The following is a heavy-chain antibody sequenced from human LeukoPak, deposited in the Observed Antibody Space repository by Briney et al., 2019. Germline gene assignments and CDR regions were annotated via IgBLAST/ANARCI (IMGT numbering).Heavy chain of an antibody. CDR3: ARAVATIADFDY. V-gene: IGHV1-2*06. D-gene: IGHD5-12*01. CDR2: INPNSGGT. CDR1: GYTFTGYY. Sequence: GASVKVSCKASGYTFTGYYMHWVRQAPGRGLEWMGRINPNSGGTNYAQKFQGRVTMTRDTPISTAYMELSRLRSDDTAVYYCARAVATIADFDYWGQGTLVTVSS. J-gene: IGHJ4*02.